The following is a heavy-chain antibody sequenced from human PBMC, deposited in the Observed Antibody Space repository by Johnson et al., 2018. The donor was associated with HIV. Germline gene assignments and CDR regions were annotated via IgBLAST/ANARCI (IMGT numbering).Heavy chain of an antibody. D-gene: IGHD4-17*01. V-gene: IGHV3-53*01. CDR3: ARALTTDAFDI. J-gene: IGHJ3*02. Sequence: VQLVESGGDLIQPGGSLRLSCAASGFTVSSNYMTWVRQAPGKGLEWVSVIYSGGSTYYADSVKGRFTISRDNSKNTLYLQMNSLRAEDTAVYYCARALTTDAFDIWGQGTMVTVSS. CDR2: IYSGGST. CDR1: GFTVSSNY.